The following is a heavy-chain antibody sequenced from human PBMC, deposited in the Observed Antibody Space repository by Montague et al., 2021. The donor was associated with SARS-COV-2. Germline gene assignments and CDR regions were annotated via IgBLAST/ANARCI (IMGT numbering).Heavy chain of an antibody. D-gene: IGHD2-8*01. CDR1: GGSISSGGYY. CDR2: IYYSGST. Sequence: TLSLTCTVSGGSISSGGYYWSWIRQHPGKGLEWIEYIYYSGSTYYNPSLKSRVTISVDTSKNQFSLKLSSVTAADTAVYYCARAKGFIVLMVYAMGAFDIWGQGTMVTVSS. CDR3: ARAKGFIVLMVYAMGAFDI. J-gene: IGHJ3*02. V-gene: IGHV4-31*03.